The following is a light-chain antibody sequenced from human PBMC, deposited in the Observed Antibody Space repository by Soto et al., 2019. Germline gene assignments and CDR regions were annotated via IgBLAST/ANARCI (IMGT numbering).Light chain of an antibody. J-gene: IGKJ1*01. CDR1: QSVLHTPTTNTF. V-gene: IGKV4-1*01. CDR3: QQYYSVPWT. CDR2: WAS. Sequence: DVVMTQSPDSLAVSLGELATIKCKSSQSVLHTPTTNTFLLWYQQKPGRPPKLLIHWASTRQSGVPDRFSGRGSWAVFTRSINTLRPYDVASYYCQQYYSVPWTFLQGTRLELK.